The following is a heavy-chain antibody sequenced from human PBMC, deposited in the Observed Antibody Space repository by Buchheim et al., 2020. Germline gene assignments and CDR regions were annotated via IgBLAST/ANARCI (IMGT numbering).Heavy chain of an antibody. J-gene: IGHJ5*02. V-gene: IGHV4-39*01. CDR2: IYYSGST. CDR3: ARHAVVVVTTMKLWFDP. D-gene: IGHD2-21*02. Sequence: QLQLQESGPGLVKPSETLSLTCIVSGGSISSSSYYWGWIRQPPGRGLEWIGSIYYSGSTYYTPSLKSRVTMSVDTSKNQFSLRLSSMTAADTAVYYCARHAVVVVTTMKLWFDPWGQGTL. CDR1: GGSISSSSYY.